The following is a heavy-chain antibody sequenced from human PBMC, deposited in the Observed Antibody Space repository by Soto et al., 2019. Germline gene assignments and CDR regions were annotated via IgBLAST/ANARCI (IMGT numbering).Heavy chain of an antibody. D-gene: IGHD3-3*01. V-gene: IGHV3-7*01. Sequence: GSLRLSCAASGFYFSSYWMSWVRQAPGMGLELVANVTPDGREKYYVDSVKGRFTISRDHAKNSLYLQMNRLRAEDTAVYYCARAEYDFWSGYQRYVDYWGQGTLVTVSA. J-gene: IGHJ4*02. CDR2: VTPDGREK. CDR1: GFYFSSYW. CDR3: ARAEYDFWSGYQRYVDY.